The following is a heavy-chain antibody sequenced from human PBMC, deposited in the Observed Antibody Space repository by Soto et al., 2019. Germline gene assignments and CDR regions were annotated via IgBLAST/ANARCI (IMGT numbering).Heavy chain of an antibody. CDR3: ARQSPGIAAPGY. CDR2: IDPSDSYT. D-gene: IGHD6-6*01. V-gene: IGHV5-10-1*01. CDR1: GYSFTSYW. J-gene: IGHJ4*02. Sequence: PRESLKISCKGSGYSFTSYWISWVRQMPGKGLEWMGRIDPSDSYTNYSPSFQGHVTISADKSISTAYLQWSSLKASDTAMYYCARQSPGIAAPGYWGQGTLVTVSS.